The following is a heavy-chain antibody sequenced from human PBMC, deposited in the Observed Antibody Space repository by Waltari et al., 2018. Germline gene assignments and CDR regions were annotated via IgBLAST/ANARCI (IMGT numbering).Heavy chain of an antibody. CDR3: ARGGQWLVF. Sequence: QVQLVESGGGVVQPGRSLRLSCAASGFTFSSYAMHWVRQAPGKGLEWVAVISYDGSNKYYADSVKGRFTISRDNSKNTLYLQMNSLRAEDTAVYYCARGGQWLVFWGQGTLVTVSS. D-gene: IGHD6-19*01. J-gene: IGHJ4*02. CDR1: GFTFSSYA. V-gene: IGHV3-30-3*01. CDR2: ISYDGSNK.